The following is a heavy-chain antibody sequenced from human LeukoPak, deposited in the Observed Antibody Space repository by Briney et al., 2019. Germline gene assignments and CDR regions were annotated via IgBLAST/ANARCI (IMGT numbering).Heavy chain of an antibody. J-gene: IGHJ3*02. Sequence: PGGSLRLSWAASGFTFSSYGMHWVRQAPGKGLEWVAVISYDGSNKYYADSVKGRFTISRDNSKNTLYLQMNSLRAEDTAVYYCAKEGSGYYSHDAFDIWGQGTMVTVSS. D-gene: IGHD3-22*01. CDR1: GFTFSSYG. CDR3: AKEGSGYYSHDAFDI. CDR2: ISYDGSNK. V-gene: IGHV3-30*18.